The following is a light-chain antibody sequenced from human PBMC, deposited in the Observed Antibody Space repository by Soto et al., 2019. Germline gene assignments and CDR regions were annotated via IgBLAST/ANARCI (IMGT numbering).Light chain of an antibody. CDR2: DAF. Sequence: EIVLTQSPGTLSLSPGEKATLSCRASQSVTSTYLAWYQQKYGQAPRLLIYDAFRRATGIPDRFSGSGSGTDFTLTISRLEPEDLAVYYCQEYGSSRTFGQGTKV. V-gene: IGKV3-20*01. CDR1: QSVTSTY. CDR3: QEYGSSRT. J-gene: IGKJ1*01.